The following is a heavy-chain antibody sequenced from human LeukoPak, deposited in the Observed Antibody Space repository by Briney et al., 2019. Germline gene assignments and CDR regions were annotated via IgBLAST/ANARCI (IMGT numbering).Heavy chain of an antibody. J-gene: IGHJ5*02. V-gene: IGHV4-34*01. CDR2: INHSGST. Sequence: SETLSLTCAVYGGSFSGYYWSWIRQPPGKGLEWIGEINHSGSTNYNPSLKSRVTISVDTSKNQFSLKLSSRTAADTAVYYCARGGGGYCSSTSCRKFNWFDPWGQGTLVTVSS. CDR1: GGSFSGYY. CDR3: ARGGGGYCSSTSCRKFNWFDP. D-gene: IGHD2-2*01.